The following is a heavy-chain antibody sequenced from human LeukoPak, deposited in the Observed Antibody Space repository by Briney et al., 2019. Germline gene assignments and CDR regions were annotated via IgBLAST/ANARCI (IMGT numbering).Heavy chain of an antibody. CDR3: AKAGTVAPPAVYFDY. Sequence: GGSLTLSCAASGFTFSSYAMSWVRQAPGKGLEWVSGISASGGSTDYADSVKGRFTISRDNSKNTLYLQMNSLRADDTAVYYCAKAGTVAPPAVYFDYWGQGTLVTVSS. J-gene: IGHJ4*02. CDR2: ISASGGST. CDR1: GFTFSSYA. V-gene: IGHV3-23*01. D-gene: IGHD6-19*01.